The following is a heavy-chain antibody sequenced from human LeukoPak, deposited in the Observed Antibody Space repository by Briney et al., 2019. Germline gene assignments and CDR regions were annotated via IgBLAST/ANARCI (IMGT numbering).Heavy chain of an antibody. V-gene: IGHV4-59*12. CDR3: ARVPILRFLEWFYFDY. D-gene: IGHD3-3*01. J-gene: IGHJ4*02. Sequence: SETLSLTCTVSGGSISSYYWSWIRQPPGKGLEWIGYIYYSGSTNYNPSLKSRVTISVDTSKNQFSLKLSSVTAADTAVYYCARVPILRFLEWFYFDYWGQGTLVTVSS. CDR2: IYYSGST. CDR1: GGSISSYY.